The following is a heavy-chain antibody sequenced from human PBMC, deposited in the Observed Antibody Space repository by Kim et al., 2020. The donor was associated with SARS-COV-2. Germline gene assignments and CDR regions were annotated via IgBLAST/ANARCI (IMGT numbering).Heavy chain of an antibody. D-gene: IGHD3-22*01. CDR3: AKDISPAYTSGWPDY. J-gene: IGHJ4*02. V-gene: IGHV3-9*01. Sequence: ADSVKGRFTISRDHAKNSLYLQMNSLRAEDTALYYCAKDISPAYTSGWPDYWGQGTLVTVSS.